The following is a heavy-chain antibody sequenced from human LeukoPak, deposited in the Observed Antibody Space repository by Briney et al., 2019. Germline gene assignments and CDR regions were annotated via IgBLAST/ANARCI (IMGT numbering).Heavy chain of an antibody. V-gene: IGHV4-59*01. D-gene: IGHD3-22*01. CDR2: IYYSGST. Sequence: SETLSLTCTVSGGSISSYYWSWIRQPPGKGLEWIGYIYYSGSTNYNPPLKSRVTISVDTSKNQFSLKLSSVTAADTAAYYCARVSSEGYYFDYWGQGTLVTVSS. J-gene: IGHJ4*02. CDR1: GGSISSYY. CDR3: ARVSSEGYYFDY.